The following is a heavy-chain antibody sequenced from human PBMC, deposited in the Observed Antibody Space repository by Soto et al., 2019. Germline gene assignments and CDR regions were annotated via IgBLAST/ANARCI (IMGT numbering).Heavy chain of an antibody. CDR2: IYHSGST. D-gene: IGHD1-20*01. V-gene: IGHV4-30-2*01. Sequence: SETLSLTCAVSGGSISSGGYSWSWIRQPPGKGLEWIGYIYHSGSTYYKPSLKNRVTISVDRSKNQFSLKLSSVTAADTAVYYCARVGFNWNDDYYGMDVWGQGTTVTVSS. CDR1: GGSISSGGYS. J-gene: IGHJ6*02. CDR3: ARVGFNWNDDYYGMDV.